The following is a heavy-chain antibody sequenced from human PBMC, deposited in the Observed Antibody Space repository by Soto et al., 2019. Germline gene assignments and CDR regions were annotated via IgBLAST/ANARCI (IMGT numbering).Heavy chain of an antibody. J-gene: IGHJ5*02. V-gene: IGHV3-23*01. Sequence: QSVGSLRLSCAASGFTFSSYAMSWVRQAPGKGLEWVSAISGSGGSTYYADSVKGRFTISRDNSKNTLYLQMNSLRAEDTAVYYCAKKGSSSWYNWFDPWGQGTLVTVSS. CDR2: ISGSGGST. CDR3: AKKGSSSWYNWFDP. CDR1: GFTFSSYA. D-gene: IGHD6-13*01.